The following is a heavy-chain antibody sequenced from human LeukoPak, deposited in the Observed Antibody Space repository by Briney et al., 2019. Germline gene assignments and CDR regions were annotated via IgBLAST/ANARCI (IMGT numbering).Heavy chain of an antibody. J-gene: IGHJ4*02. V-gene: IGHV3-23*01. CDR3: ASYLYWWSDLGY. CDR1: GFTFSSYA. Sequence: GSLRLSCAASGFTFSSYAMSWVRQAPGKGLEWVSAISGSGGSTYYADSVKGRFTISRDNSKNTLYLQMNSLRAEDTAVYYCASYLYWWSDLGYWGQGTLVTVSS. D-gene: IGHD2-8*02. CDR2: ISGSGGST.